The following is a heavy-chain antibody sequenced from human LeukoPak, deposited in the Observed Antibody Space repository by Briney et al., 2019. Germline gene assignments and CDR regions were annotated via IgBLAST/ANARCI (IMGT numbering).Heavy chain of an antibody. CDR2: ISGSGGST. Sequence: GGSLRLSCAASGFTFSSYGMSWVRQAPGKGVEWVSAISGSGGSTYYADSVKGRFTISRDNSKNTLYLQMNSLRAEDTSVYYCAKDREGRIAAAGSDYWGQGTLVTVSS. J-gene: IGHJ4*02. D-gene: IGHD6-13*01. V-gene: IGHV3-23*01. CDR3: AKDREGRIAAAGSDY. CDR1: GFTFSSYG.